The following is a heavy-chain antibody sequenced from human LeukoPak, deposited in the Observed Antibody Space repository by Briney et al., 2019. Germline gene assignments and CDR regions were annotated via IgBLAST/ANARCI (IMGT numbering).Heavy chain of an antibody. D-gene: IGHD6-13*01. CDR1: GGSISSGGYY. J-gene: IGHJ5*02. CDR3: AKDRLAAAPRWFDP. Sequence: SQTLSLTCTVSGGSISSGGYYWSWIRQPPGKGLEWIGYIYYSGSTNYNPSLKSRVTISVDTSKNQFSLKLSSVTAADTAVYYCAKDRLAAAPRWFDPWGQGTLVTVSS. CDR2: IYYSGST. V-gene: IGHV4-61*08.